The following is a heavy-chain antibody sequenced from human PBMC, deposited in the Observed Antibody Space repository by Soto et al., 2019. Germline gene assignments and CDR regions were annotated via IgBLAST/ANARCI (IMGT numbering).Heavy chain of an antibody. CDR3: AKVKAARRPVYYFDY. Sequence: PGGSLRLSCAASGFTFSSYAMSRVRQAPGKGLEWVSAISGSGGSTYYADSVKGRFTISRDNSKNTLYLQMNSLRAEDTAVYYCAKVKAARRPVYYFDYWGQGTLVTVSS. CDR2: ISGSGGST. D-gene: IGHD6-6*01. J-gene: IGHJ4*02. V-gene: IGHV3-23*01. CDR1: GFTFSSYA.